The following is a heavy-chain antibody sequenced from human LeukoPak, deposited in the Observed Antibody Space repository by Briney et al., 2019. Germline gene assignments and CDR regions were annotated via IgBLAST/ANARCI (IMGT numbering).Heavy chain of an antibody. D-gene: IGHD2-21*02. CDR3: AKVGPAYCGGDCYSDAFDI. CDR2: ISGSGGST. V-gene: IGHV3-23*01. J-gene: IGHJ3*02. CDR1: GFTFSSYA. Sequence: PGGSLRLSCAASGFTFSSYAMSWVRQAPGKGLEWVSAISGSGGSTHYADSVKGRFTISRDNSKNTLYLQMNSLRAEDTAVYYCAKVGPAYCGGDCYSDAFDIWGQGTMVTVSS.